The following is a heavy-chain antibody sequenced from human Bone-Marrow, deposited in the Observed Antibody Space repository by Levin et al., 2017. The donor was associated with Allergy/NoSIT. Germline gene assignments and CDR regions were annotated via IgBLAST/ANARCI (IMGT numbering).Heavy chain of an antibody. Sequence: SVKVSCTASGGSLSRYAIIWVRQAPGQGLEFMGGVITLSGTSTYAQKFQGRVTMTADEYRGTAYLEITSLKSEDTAMYYCARVRQSMNWFFDDWGQGTLVTVSS. CDR3: ARVRQSMNWFFDD. CDR1: GGSLSRYA. J-gene: IGHJ4*02. CDR2: VITLSGTS. D-gene: IGHD2-21*01. V-gene: IGHV1-69*13.